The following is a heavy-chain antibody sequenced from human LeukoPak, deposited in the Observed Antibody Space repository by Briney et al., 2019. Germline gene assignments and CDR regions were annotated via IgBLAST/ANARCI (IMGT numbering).Heavy chain of an antibody. J-gene: IGHJ6*03. CDR2: INPTSAGT. V-gene: IGHV1-2*02. CDR3: ARDREATLSYYYMDV. Sequence: GASVKVSCKASGYTFTDYYMHWVRQAPGQGLEWMGWINPTSAGTNYAQKFQGRVTMTRDTSISTAYMDLSRLRSDDTAVYYCARDREATLSYYYMDVWGKGTTVTISS. D-gene: IGHD1-26*01. CDR1: GYTFTDYY.